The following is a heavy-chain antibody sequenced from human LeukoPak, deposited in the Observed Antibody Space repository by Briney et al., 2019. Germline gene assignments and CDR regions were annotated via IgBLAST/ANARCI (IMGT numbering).Heavy chain of an antibody. D-gene: IGHD4-17*01. V-gene: IGHV4-4*07. Sequence: PSETLSLTCTVSGGSISSYYWSWIRQPAGKGLEWIGRIYTSGSTNYNPSLKSRVTMSVDTSKNQFSLKLSSMTAADTAVYYCARDLGGYGDYDWYFDLWGRGTLVTVSS. CDR1: GGSISSYY. CDR3: ARDLGGYGDYDWYFDL. CDR2: IYTSGST. J-gene: IGHJ2*01.